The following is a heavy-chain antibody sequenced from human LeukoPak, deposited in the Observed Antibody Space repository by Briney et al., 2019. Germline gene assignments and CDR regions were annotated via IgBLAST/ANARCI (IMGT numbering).Heavy chain of an antibody. D-gene: IGHD3-22*01. V-gene: IGHV3-48*01. CDR2: ISSSSSTI. Sequence: GGSLRLSCAASGFTFSSYSMNWVRQAPGKGLEWVSYISSSSSTIYYADSVKGRFTISRDNAKNSLYLQMNSLRAEDTAVYYSARVYYDSSGYYDAFNIWGQGTMVTVSS. CDR3: ARVYYDSSGYYDAFNI. CDR1: GFTFSSYS. J-gene: IGHJ3*02.